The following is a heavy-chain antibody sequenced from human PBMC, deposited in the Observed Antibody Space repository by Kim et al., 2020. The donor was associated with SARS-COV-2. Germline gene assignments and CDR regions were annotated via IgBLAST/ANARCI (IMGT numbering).Heavy chain of an antibody. V-gene: IGHV3-30*04. D-gene: IGHD5-18*01. CDR3: AGARIQLWPYAAYFDY. J-gene: IGHJ4*01. CDR2: ISYDGSNK. Sequence: GGSLRLSCAASGFTFSSYAMHWVRQAPGKGLEWVAVISYDGSNKYYADSVKGRFTISRDNSKNTLYLQMNSLRAEDTAVYYCAGARIQLWPYAAYFDYWG. CDR1: GFTFSSYA.